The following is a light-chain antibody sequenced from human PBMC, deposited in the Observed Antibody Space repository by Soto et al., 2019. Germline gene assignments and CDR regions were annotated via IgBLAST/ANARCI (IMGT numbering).Light chain of an antibody. CDR2: DTT. V-gene: IGLV7-46*01. CDR3: FLSYSGAWV. Sequence: QAVVTQEPSVTVSPGETVALTCGSTTGPVTSGHYPYWLQQKPGQPPRTLISDTTIRYAWTPARFSGSLLGDKAALTLSGAQPEDEADYYCFLSYSGAWVFGGGTKLTVL. CDR1: TGPVTSGHY. J-gene: IGLJ3*02.